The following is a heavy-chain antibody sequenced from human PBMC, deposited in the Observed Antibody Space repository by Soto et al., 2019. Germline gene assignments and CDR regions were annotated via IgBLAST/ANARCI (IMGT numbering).Heavy chain of an antibody. V-gene: IGHV3-23*01. Sequence: QSGGSPRLSCAASGFTFSTFAMNWVRQAPGKGLEWVSGITGGSGFTFYADSVKGRFTISRDDSENTLFLQMSSLRAEDTAKYYCAKSGPTNYFDFWGQGTLVTVSS. D-gene: IGHD1-26*01. CDR3: AKSGPTNYFDF. CDR2: ITGGSGFT. J-gene: IGHJ4*02. CDR1: GFTFSTFA.